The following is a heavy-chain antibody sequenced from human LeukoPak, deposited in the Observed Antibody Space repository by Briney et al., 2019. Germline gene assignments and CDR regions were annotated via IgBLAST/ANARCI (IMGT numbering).Heavy chain of an antibody. D-gene: IGHD2-2*02. V-gene: IGHV1-46*01. CDR1: GYTFTGYY. CDR3: SRDRCSSTSYYNGYWFDP. J-gene: IGHJ5*02. CDR2: INPSGGST. Sequence: GASVKVSCKASGYTFTGYYMHWVRQAPGQGLEWMGWINPSGGSTTYAQKFQGRVTMTRDMSTSTFYMELSSLRSEDTAVYYCSRDRCSSTSYYNGYWFDPWGQGTLVTVSP.